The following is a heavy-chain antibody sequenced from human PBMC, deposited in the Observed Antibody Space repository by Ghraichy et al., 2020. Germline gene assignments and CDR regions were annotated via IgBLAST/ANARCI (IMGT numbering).Heavy chain of an antibody. CDR2: ITASGSNT. CDR3: VRGYSAYDLLPAFDL. Sequence: GGSLRLSCAASGFTYINYAMSWVRQTPGKGLEWVSAITASGSNTYYGDSMKGRLIISRDNSKNTLSLQMNSLSVEDTAVYFCVRGYSAYDLLPAFDLWGLGTTVTVSS. V-gene: IGHV3-23*01. CDR1: GFTYINYA. J-gene: IGHJ3*01. D-gene: IGHD5-12*01.